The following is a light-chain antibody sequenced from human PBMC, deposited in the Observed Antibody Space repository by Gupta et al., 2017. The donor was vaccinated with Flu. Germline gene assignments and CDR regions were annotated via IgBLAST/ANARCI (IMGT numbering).Light chain of an antibody. CDR1: SSDVGGYNH. J-gene: IGLJ2*01. V-gene: IGLV2-14*01. CDR2: DVN. CDR3: SSYTISGTLVL. Sequence: QSALTQPASVSGSPGQSITISCSGTSSDVGGYNHVSWYQHHPGKAPNLLIYDVNNRPSGTSNRFSGSKSGNTAALTISGIQSEDEADYYCSSYTISGTLVLFGGGTKLTVL.